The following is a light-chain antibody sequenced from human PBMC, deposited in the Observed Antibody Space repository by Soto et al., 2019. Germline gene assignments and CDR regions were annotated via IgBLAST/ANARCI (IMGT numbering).Light chain of an antibody. CDR3: QQRSNWLGWT. J-gene: IGKJ1*01. V-gene: IGKV3-11*01. CDR2: DAS. Sequence: EIVLTQSAATLSLSPGERATLSCRASQSVSSYLAWYQQKPGQAPRLLIYDASNRATGIPARFSGSGSGTDFTLTISILEPEDFAVYYCQQRSNWLGWTFGQGTKVEIK. CDR1: QSVSSY.